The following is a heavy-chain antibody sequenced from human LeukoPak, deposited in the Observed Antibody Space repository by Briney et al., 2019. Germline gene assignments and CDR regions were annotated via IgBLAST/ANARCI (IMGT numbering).Heavy chain of an antibody. CDR1: GYTFTSYD. CDR2: INPNSGGT. D-gene: IGHD2-15*01. J-gene: IGHJ5*02. CDR3: ARDRQGYCSGGSCYSDWFDP. Sequence: GASVKVSCKASGYTFTSYDINWVRQATGQGLEWMGWINPNSGGTNYAQKFQGRVTMTRDTSISTAYMELSRLRSDDTAVYYCARDRQGYCSGGSCYSDWFDPWGQGTLVTVSS. V-gene: IGHV1-2*02.